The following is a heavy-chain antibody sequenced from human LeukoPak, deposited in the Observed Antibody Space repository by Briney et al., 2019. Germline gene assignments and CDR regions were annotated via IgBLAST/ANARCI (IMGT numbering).Heavy chain of an antibody. CDR3: ARDRNYYGSGSYDNYYGMDV. CDR2: ISDYNCNT. Sequence: GASVTVSCKASGYTFTSYGISWLRPAPGQGLEGMGWISDYNCNTNYAQKLQGRVTMTTDTSTSTAYMELRSLRSDDTAVYYCARDRNYYGSGSYDNYYGMDVWGQGTTVTVSS. J-gene: IGHJ6*02. D-gene: IGHD3-10*01. CDR1: GYTFTSYG. V-gene: IGHV1-18*01.